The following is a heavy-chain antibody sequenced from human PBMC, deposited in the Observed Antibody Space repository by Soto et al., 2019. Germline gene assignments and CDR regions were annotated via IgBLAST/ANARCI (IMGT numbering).Heavy chain of an antibody. CDR3: AGCLGSGGSCYYYYGMDV. J-gene: IGHJ6*02. V-gene: IGHV1-69*06. CDR1: GGTFSSYA. Sequence: SVKVSCKASGGTFSSYAISWVRQAPGQGLEWMGGIIPIFGTANYAQKFQGRVTITADKSTSTAYMELSSLGSEDTAVYYCAGCLGSGGSCYYYYGMDVWGQGTTVTVSS. D-gene: IGHD2-15*01. CDR2: IIPIFGTA.